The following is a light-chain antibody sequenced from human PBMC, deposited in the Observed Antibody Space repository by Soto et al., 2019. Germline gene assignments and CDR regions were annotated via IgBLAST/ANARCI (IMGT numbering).Light chain of an antibody. J-gene: IGKJ5*01. V-gene: IGKV3-11*01. CDR1: QSVSSN. CDR2: DAS. Sequence: EVLITQSPATLSVSPGERATLSCRASQSVSSNLAWYQQTTGQAPRLLIYDASNRDTGIPARFSGSGSGTDFTLTISSLEPEDFAVYYCQQRSNWPITFGQGTRLEIK. CDR3: QQRSNWPIT.